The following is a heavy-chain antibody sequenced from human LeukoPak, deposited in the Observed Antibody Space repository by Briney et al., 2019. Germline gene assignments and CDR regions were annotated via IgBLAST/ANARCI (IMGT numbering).Heavy chain of an antibody. CDR3: AELGITMIGGV. CDR1: GFTFSSYW. V-gene: IGHV3-7*01. D-gene: IGHD3-10*02. Sequence: GGSLRLSCAAPGFTFSSYWMSWVRQAPGKGLEWVANIKQDGSEKYYVDSVKGRFTISRDNAKNSLYLQMNSLRAEDTAVYYCAELGITMIGGVWGKGTTVTISS. J-gene: IGHJ6*04. CDR2: IKQDGSEK.